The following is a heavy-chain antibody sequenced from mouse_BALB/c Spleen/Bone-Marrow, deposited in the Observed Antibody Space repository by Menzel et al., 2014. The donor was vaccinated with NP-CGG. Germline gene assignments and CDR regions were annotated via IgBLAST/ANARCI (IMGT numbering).Heavy chain of an antibody. CDR1: GYSFTNYY. CDR2: IDPFNGVT. Sequence: EVHLVESGPELMKPGASVRISCKASGYSFTNYYIHWAKQSHGKSLEWIGYIDPFNGVTTYNQKFKGKATLTVDKSSNTAYMHLSSLTSEDSAVFYCARRVITTGPGFAYWGQGTLVTVSA. V-gene: IGHV1S135*01. CDR3: ARRVITTGPGFAY. J-gene: IGHJ3*01. D-gene: IGHD2-4*01.